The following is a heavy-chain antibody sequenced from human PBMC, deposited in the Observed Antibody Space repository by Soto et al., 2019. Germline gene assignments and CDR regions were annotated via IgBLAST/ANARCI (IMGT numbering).Heavy chain of an antibody. D-gene: IGHD1-1*01. J-gene: IGHJ4*02. CDR1: GYTFTIYG. V-gene: IGHV1-18*01. Sequence: QVHLVQSGAEVRKPGASVKVSCKGSGYTFTIYGITWVRQAPGQGLEWMGWISAHNGNTNYAQKLQGRVTVTRDTSTSTAYMELRSLRSDDTAVYYCARGRYGDYWGQGALVTVSS. CDR2: ISAHNGNT. CDR3: ARGRYGDY.